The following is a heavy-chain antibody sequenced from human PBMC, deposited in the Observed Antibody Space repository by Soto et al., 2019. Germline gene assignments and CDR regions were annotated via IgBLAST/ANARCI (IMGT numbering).Heavy chain of an antibody. Sequence: QVQLVQSGAEVKKPGSSVKVSCKASGGTFTNYAISWVRQAPGQGLEWMGGFIPAFGSANYAQKFQGRVTITADESTRTAYMELSSLRSEDTAGYYCARGSSSWNNWFGPWGQGTLVTVSS. CDR1: GGTFTNYA. CDR3: ARGSSSWNNWFGP. J-gene: IGHJ5*02. CDR2: FIPAFGSA. V-gene: IGHV1-69*01. D-gene: IGHD6-13*01.